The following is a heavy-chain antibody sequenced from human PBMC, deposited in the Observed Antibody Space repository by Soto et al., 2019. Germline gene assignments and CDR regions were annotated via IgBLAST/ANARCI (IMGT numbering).Heavy chain of an antibody. CDR3: ARSTNDYGDRD. CDR1: GYTFTSYD. V-gene: IGHV1-8*01. J-gene: IGHJ4*02. D-gene: IGHD4-17*01. Sequence: QVQLVQSGAEVKKPGASVKVSCKASGYTFTSYDINWVRQATGQGLEWMGWMNPNSGNTGYAQKFQGRVTMTRNTSISTAYMELRSPSSEDTAGYYCARSTNDYGDRDWGQGSLVTVSS. CDR2: MNPNSGNT.